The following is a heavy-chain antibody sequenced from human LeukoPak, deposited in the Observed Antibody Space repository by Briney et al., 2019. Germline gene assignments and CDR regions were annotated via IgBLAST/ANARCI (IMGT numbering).Heavy chain of an antibody. CDR2: IYTSGST. J-gene: IGHJ5*02. Sequence: SETLSLTCTVSGGSISSGSYYWSWIWQPAGKGLEWIGRIYTSGSTNYNPSLKSRVTISVDTSKNQFSLKLSSVTAADTAVYYCARGPGPHYYDSSGYYIPSAIYGWFDPWGQGTLVTVSS. CDR3: ARGPGPHYYDSSGYYIPSAIYGWFDP. D-gene: IGHD3-22*01. V-gene: IGHV4-61*02. CDR1: GGSISSGSYY.